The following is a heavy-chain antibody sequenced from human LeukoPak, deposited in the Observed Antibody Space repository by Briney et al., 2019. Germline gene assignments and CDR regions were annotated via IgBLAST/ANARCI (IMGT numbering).Heavy chain of an antibody. Sequence: GGSLRLSCSASGFTFSSSVMHWVRQAQGKGLEYVSAITTNGRRTYYADSVKGRFTISRDNSKNTLYLQMSSLRVEDTAVYYCVSSRDGFNSPFDYWGQGTLVTVSS. CDR3: VSSRDGFNSPFDY. CDR1: GFTFSSSV. J-gene: IGHJ4*02. V-gene: IGHV3-64D*06. D-gene: IGHD5-24*01. CDR2: ITTNGRRT.